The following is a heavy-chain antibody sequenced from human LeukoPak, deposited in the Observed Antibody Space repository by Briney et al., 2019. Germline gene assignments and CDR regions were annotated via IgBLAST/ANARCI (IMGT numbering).Heavy chain of an antibody. V-gene: IGHV3-53*01. CDR1: GFIVSSNY. D-gene: IGHD2-8*01. Sequence: GGSLRLSCAASGFIVSSNYMSWVRQAPGKGLEWVSIIYSGGSTYCADSVKGRFTISRENSKNTVYLQMNSLRGEDTAMYYCARVGTGTSGYFDYWGQGALVTVSS. J-gene: IGHJ4*02. CDR3: ARVGTGTSGYFDY. CDR2: IYSGGST.